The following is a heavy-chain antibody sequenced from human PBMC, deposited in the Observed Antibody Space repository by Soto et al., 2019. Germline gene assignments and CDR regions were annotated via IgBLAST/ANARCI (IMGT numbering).Heavy chain of an antibody. D-gene: IGHD3-10*01. Sequence: ASVKVSCKASGYTFTMYGISCVGQAPLQWRDGMGWISAYNGNTNYAQKLQGRVTMTTDTSTSTAYMELRSLRSDDTAVYYCARDYYGSGSRSAIYYYYGMDVWGQGTTVTVSS. CDR3: ARDYYGSGSRSAIYYYYGMDV. J-gene: IGHJ6*02. CDR2: ISAYNGNT. V-gene: IGHV1-18*01. CDR1: GYTFTMYG.